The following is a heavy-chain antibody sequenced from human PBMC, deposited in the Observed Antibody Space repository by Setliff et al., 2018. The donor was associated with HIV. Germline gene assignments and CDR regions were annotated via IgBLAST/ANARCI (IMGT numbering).Heavy chain of an antibody. CDR1: GGSIRSHY. D-gene: IGHD3-10*01. V-gene: IGHV4-59*11. J-gene: IGHJ6*03. CDR2: FYYSGSP. CDR3: ARDGPLEGSYRYYYYYMDV. Sequence: TLSLTCTVSGGSIRSHYWNWIRQSPGKGLEWIAYFYYSGSPNYNPSLKSRVTMSVDTSKNQISLTLTSVTAADTAVYYCARDGPLEGSYRYYYYYMDVWGKGTTVTVSS.